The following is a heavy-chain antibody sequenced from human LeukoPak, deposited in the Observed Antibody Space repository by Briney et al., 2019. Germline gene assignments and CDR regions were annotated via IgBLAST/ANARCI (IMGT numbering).Heavy chain of an antibody. CDR2: IYYSGST. V-gene: IGHV4-31*03. J-gene: IGHJ5*02. CDR3: ARARRGTPQGIHKNWFDP. D-gene: IGHD1-1*01. CDR1: GGSISSGGYY. Sequence: PSETLSLTCTVSGGSISSGGYYWSWIRQHPGKGLEWIGYIYYSGSTYYNPSLKSRVTISVDTSKNQFSLKLSSVTAADTAVYYCARARRGTPQGIHKNWFDPWGQGTLVTVSS.